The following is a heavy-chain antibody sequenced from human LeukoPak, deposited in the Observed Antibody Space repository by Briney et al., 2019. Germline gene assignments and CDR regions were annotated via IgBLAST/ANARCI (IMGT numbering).Heavy chain of an antibody. CDR1: GFTFSSYA. J-gene: IGHJ6*03. CDR3: ARSGGYSDYYYYMDV. Sequence: LRLSCAASGFTFSSYAMHWVRQAPVKGLEWVAVISYDGSNKYYADSVKGRFTISRDNSKSTLYLQMNSLRAEDTAVYYCARSGGYSDYYYYMDVWGKGTTVTVSS. D-gene: IGHD3-10*01. CDR2: ISYDGSNK. V-gene: IGHV3-30*01.